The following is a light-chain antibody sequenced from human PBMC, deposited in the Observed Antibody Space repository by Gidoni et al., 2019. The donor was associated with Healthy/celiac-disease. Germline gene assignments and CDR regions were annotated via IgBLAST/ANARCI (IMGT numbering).Light chain of an antibody. CDR2: DAS. Sequence: EIVLTQSPATLSLSPGERATLSCRASQSVSSYFALYQQKPGQAPRLLIYDASNRATGIPARFSGSWSGTDFTLTISSLEPEDFAVYYCQQRSNWRRTFXQXTKVEIK. CDR1: QSVSSY. J-gene: IGKJ1*01. CDR3: QQRSNWRRT. V-gene: IGKV3-11*01.